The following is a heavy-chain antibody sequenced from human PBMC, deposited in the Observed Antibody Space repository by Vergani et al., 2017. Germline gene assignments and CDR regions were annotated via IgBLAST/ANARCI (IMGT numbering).Heavy chain of an antibody. Sequence: QVQLVQSGSEVKKPGASVKVSCRASRYTFTNYALNWVRQAPGHGLEGMGWSNSNSCNPTYAQGFKGRFVFSLDSSVRTSYLQINSLQPEDTAVYYCVRTRAGSCTGGSCYSGWFDHGGQGTLVTVSS. CDR1: RYTFTNYA. CDR2: SNSNSCNP. D-gene: IGHD2-15*01. J-gene: IGHJ5*02. CDR3: VRTRAGSCTGGSCYSGWFDH. V-gene: IGHV7-4-1*02.